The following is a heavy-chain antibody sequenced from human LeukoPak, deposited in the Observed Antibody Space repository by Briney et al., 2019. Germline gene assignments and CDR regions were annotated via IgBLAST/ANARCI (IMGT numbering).Heavy chain of an antibody. V-gene: IGHV4-4*07. Sequence: PSETLSLTCTVSGGSISSYYWSWIRQPAGKGLEWIGRIYTSGSTNYNPSLKSRVTISVDKSQNQFSLKLSSVTAADTAVYYCARGFRGYKKDTAMVQGWFDPWGQGTLVTVSS. D-gene: IGHD5-18*01. CDR2: IYTSGST. CDR3: ARGFRGYKKDTAMVQGWFDP. J-gene: IGHJ5*02. CDR1: GGSISSYY.